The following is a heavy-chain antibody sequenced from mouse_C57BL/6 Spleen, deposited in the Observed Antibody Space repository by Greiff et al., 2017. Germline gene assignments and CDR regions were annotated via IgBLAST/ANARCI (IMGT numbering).Heavy chain of an antibody. CDR2: IDPSDSYT. J-gene: IGHJ2*01. V-gene: IGHV1-69*01. CDR1: GYTFTSYW. Sequence: QVQLQQPGAELVMPGASVKLSCKASGYTFTSYWMHWVKQRPGQGLEWIGEIDPSDSYTNYNQKFKGKSTLTVDKSSSTAYMQLSSLTSEDSAVYYCARWVYYGSSSQYYFDYWGQGTTLTVSS. CDR3: ARWVYYGSSSQYYFDY. D-gene: IGHD1-1*01.